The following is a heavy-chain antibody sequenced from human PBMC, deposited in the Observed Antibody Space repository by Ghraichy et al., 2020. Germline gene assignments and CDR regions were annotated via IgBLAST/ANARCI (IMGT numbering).Heavy chain of an antibody. CDR2: INHSGST. D-gene: IGHD3-10*01. J-gene: IGHJ4*02. V-gene: IGHV4-34*01. CDR1: GGSFSGYY. Sequence: ESLNISCAVYGGSFSGYYWSWIRQPPGKGLEWIGEINHSGSTNYNPSLKSRVTISVDTSKNQFSLKLSSVTAADTAVYYCARGGGHYGSGSYYDYWGQGTLVTVSS. CDR3: ARGGGHYGSGSYYDY.